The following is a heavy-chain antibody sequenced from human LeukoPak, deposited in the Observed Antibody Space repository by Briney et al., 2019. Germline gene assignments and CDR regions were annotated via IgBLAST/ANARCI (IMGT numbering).Heavy chain of an antibody. J-gene: IGHJ4*02. D-gene: IGHD5-24*01. CDR2: INHSGST. CDR1: GGSFSGYY. Sequence: PSETLSLTCAVYGGSFSGYYWSWIRQPPGKGLEWIGEINHSGSTNYNPSLKSRVTISVDMSKNQLSLKLNSVTAADTAVYYCARGRVATIEAPTAYTDYWGQGTLVTVSS. V-gene: IGHV4-34*01. CDR3: ARGRVATIEAPTAYTDY.